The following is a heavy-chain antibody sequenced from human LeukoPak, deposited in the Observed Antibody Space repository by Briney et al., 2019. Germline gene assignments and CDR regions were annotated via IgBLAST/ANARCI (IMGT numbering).Heavy chain of an antibody. CDR3: ARDLTFRTLCGSGSYFEG. Sequence: PSETLSLTCTVSGGSISSPNSYWGWIRQSPGKGLEWIGSLHYSGSTYYNPSLQSRVTILVDTSKNQFSLRLSSVTAADTAVYYCARDLTFRTLCGSGSYFEGWGQGTLVTVSA. J-gene: IGHJ4*02. CDR1: GGSISSPNSY. D-gene: IGHD3-10*01. V-gene: IGHV4-39*07. CDR2: LHYSGST.